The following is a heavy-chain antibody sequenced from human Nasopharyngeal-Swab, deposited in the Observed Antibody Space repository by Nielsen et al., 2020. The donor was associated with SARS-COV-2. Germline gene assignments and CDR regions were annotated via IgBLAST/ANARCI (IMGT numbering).Heavy chain of an antibody. CDR2: IYYDGSNK. CDR3: AKDPGEFQRGYYMDV. D-gene: IGHD3-16*01. J-gene: IGHJ6*03. V-gene: IGHV3-30*02. CDR1: GFTFSIYG. Sequence: GESLKISCAASGFTFSIYGMHWVRQAPGKGLEWVAFIYYDGSNKYHANSVKGRFTISRDNSKNTLYLQMNSLRAEDTAVYYCAKDPGEFQRGYYMDVWGKGTTVTVSS.